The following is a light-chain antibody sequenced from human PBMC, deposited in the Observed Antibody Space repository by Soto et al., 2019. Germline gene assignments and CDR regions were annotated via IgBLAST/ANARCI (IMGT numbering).Light chain of an antibody. CDR1: QSISTL. J-gene: IGKJ4*01. V-gene: IGKV1-39*01. CDR3: QQSSTIPLT. CDR2: AAS. Sequence: DIPMTQSPSSLSASVGDSVTITCRASQSISTLLNWYQKKPGKAPNLLIYAASTLQSGVPSRFSGAGSGTDFSLTITTLQPEDFASYYCQQSSTIPLTFGGGTKVEIK.